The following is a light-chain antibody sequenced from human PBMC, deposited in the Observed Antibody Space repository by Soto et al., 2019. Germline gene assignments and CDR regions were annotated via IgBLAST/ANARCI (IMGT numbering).Light chain of an antibody. CDR3: QQSSNWPYT. Sequence: EIVMTQSPGTLSVSPGGRATLSCRASQSVGRYLAWYQQKPGQAPRLLIYGASVRVTGVPARFSGSGSGTEFTLTISSLQSEDFAVYYCQQSSNWPYTFGQGTKVEIK. CDR2: GAS. V-gene: IGKV3-15*01. CDR1: QSVGRY. J-gene: IGKJ2*01.